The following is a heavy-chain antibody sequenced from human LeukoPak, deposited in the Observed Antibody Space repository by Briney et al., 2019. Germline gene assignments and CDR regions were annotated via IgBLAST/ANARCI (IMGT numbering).Heavy chain of an antibody. CDR3: ARDYADDSGGYYYRGYFDY. J-gene: IGHJ4*02. V-gene: IGHV1-46*01. Sequence: ASVKVSCKASGYTFTSYYMHWVRQAPGQGLEWMGIINPSGGSTSYAQKFQGRVTMTRDTSTSTVYMELSSLRSEDTAVYYCARDYADDSGGYYYRGYFDYWGQGTLVTVSS. CDR1: GYTFTSYY. CDR2: INPSGGST. D-gene: IGHD3-22*01.